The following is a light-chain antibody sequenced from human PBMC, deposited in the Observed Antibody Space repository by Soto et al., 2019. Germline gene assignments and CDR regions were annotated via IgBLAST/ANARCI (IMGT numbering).Light chain of an antibody. J-gene: IGKJ3*01. Sequence: EIVLTQSPATLSLSPGERATLSCRASQSVGTFLAWYQQRPGQAPRLLIYDASDRATGIPARFSGSGSGTDFTLTISSLEPEDFAGYYCQLRSDWLFTFGPGTKVEIK. CDR2: DAS. CDR3: QLRSDWLFT. CDR1: QSVGTF. V-gene: IGKV3-11*01.